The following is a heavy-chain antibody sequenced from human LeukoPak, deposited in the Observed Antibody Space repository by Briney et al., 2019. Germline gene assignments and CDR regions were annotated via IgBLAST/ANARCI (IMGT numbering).Heavy chain of an antibody. D-gene: IGHD3-22*01. J-gene: IGHJ3*02. CDR1: GFSFSRYW. CDR2: IRQDGSDQ. Sequence: GGSLRLSCAVSGFSFSRYWMSWVRQAPGKGLEWVASIRQDGSDQHYVDSVKGRLTISRDNAKNSLYLQVNSLRAEDTAMYYCAGAYDSSGYRAFDIWGQGTMVTVSS. V-gene: IGHV3-7*04. CDR3: AGAYDSSGYRAFDI.